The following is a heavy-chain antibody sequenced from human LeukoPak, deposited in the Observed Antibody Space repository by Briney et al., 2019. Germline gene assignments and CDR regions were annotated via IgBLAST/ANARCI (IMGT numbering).Heavy chain of an antibody. J-gene: IGHJ4*02. CDR1: VGSFSDYS. CDR3: ARSSRDGYNYFDY. CDR2: INHSGIA. V-gene: IGHV4-34*01. D-gene: IGHD5-24*01. Sequence: SGTLSLTCAVYVGSFSDYSWSWIRQPPGKGLEWIGEINHSGIANYNPSLKSRVTISVDPSKNQFSLKVTYVTAADTAVYYCARSSRDGYNYFDYWGQGTLVTVSS.